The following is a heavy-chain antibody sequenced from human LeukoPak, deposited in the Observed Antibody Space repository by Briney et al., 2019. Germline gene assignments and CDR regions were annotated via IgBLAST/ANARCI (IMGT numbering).Heavy chain of an antibody. D-gene: IGHD3-16*01. V-gene: IGHV3-33*01. CDR3: ARDWDDDGGNLDY. J-gene: IGHJ4*02. CDR1: GFTFRSYG. CDR2: IWPDGNSL. Sequence: GGSLRLSCEVSGFTFRSYGMQWVRRAPGKGLEWVAIIWPDGNSLYTDSVRGRFTISRDNSKNMLHLQMDSLRTEDTAVYYCARDWDDDGGNLDYWGQGTLVTVSS.